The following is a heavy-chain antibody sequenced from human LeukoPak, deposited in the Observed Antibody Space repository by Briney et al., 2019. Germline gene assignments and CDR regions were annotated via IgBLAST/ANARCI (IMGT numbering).Heavy chain of an antibody. Sequence: ASVKVSCKASGYTFTGYYMHWVRQAPGQGLEWMGRINPNSGGTNYAQKFQGRVTMTRDTSISTAYMELSRLRSDDTAVYYCARDGSSSWYAFEWSVYWGQETLVTVSS. CDR3: ARDGSSSWYAFEWSVY. CDR2: INPNSGGT. V-gene: IGHV1-2*06. CDR1: GYTFTGYY. D-gene: IGHD6-13*01. J-gene: IGHJ4*02.